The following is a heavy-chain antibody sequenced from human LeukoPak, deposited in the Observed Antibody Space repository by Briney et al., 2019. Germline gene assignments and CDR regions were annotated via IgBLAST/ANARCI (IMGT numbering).Heavy chain of an antibody. CDR2: INYSGST. CDR3: ARVTYYYDSSGYSSGSLNWFDP. Sequence: SETLSLTCTVSGGSISSGGYYWSWIRQHPGKGPEWIGYINYSGSTYYKPSLKSRVIMSVDTSKNQFSLKLSSVTAADTAVYYCARVTYYYDSSGYSSGSLNWFDPWGQGTLVTVSS. D-gene: IGHD3-22*01. J-gene: IGHJ5*02. V-gene: IGHV4-31*03. CDR1: GGSISSGGYY.